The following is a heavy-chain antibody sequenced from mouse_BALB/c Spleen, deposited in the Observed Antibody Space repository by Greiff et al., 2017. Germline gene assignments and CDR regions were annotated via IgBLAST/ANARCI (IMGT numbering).Heavy chain of an antibody. CDR1: GYTFTSYW. Sequence: VQLQQSGAELAKPGASVKMSCKASGYTFTSYWMHWVKQRPGQGLEWIGYINPSTGYTEYNQKFKDKATLTADKSSSTAYMQLSSLTSEDSAVYYCARGGITRAMDYWGQGTSVTVSS. CDR3: ARGGITRAMDY. J-gene: IGHJ4*01. V-gene: IGHV1-7*01. CDR2: INPSTGYT. D-gene: IGHD2-4*01.